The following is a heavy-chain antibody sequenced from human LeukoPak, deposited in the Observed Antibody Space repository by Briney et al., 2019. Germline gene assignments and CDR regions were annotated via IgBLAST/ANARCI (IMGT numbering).Heavy chain of an antibody. CDR1: GGSCSGYY. D-gene: IGHD2-2*01. Sequence: SENLSLTCAVYGGSCSGYYWSWIRQPPGKGLEWIGEINHSGTTNDNPSLKSRATISVDTSKNQFSLKLSSVTAADTAVYYCARGRRKGYCSSTSCKRGAFDIWGQGTMVTVSS. CDR3: ARGRRKGYCSSTSCKRGAFDI. V-gene: IGHV4-34*04. J-gene: IGHJ3*02. CDR2: INHSGTT.